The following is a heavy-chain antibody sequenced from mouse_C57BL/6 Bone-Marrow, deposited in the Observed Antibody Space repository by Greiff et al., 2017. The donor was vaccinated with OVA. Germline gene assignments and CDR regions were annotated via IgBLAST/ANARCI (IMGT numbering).Heavy chain of an antibody. CDR3: ARLGGRWPRYFDV. Sequence: QVQLQQSGPELVKPGASVKLSCKASGYTFTSYDINWVKQRPGQGLEWIGWSYPRDGSTKYNEKFKGKATLTVDTSSSTAYMELHSLTSEDSAVYFCARLGGRWPRYFDVWGTGTTVTVSS. J-gene: IGHJ1*03. CDR2: SYPRDGST. CDR1: GYTFTSYD. V-gene: IGHV1-85*01. D-gene: IGHD2-3*01.